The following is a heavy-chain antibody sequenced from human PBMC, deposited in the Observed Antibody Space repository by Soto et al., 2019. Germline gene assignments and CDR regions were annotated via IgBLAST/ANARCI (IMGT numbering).Heavy chain of an antibody. Sequence: QVQLVESGGGLVKPGGSLRLSCAASGFTFSDYYMNWIRQAPGKGLEWVSYISTSSSYTNYADSVKGRFTISRDNAKNSLYLQMNSLSAEDTAVYYCARPAKYGGNPNNFFDYWGQGTLVTVSS. D-gene: IGHD2-15*01. CDR3: ARPAKYGGNPNNFFDY. CDR2: ISTSSSYT. J-gene: IGHJ4*02. V-gene: IGHV3-11*06. CDR1: GFTFSDYY.